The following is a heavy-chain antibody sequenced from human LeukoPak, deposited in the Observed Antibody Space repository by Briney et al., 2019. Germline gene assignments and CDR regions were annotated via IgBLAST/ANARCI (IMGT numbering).Heavy chain of an antibody. CDR1: GVSISTSY. CDR2: IHYSGDT. Sequence: SETLSLTCTVSGVSISTSYWSWIRQPPGKGLEWIGYIHYSGDTNYNPSLKSRVTMSADTSKNQFSLTLSSVTAADAAVYYCRRGTVTTANFDWWGQGTLVTVSS. V-gene: IGHV4-59*01. J-gene: IGHJ4*02. D-gene: IGHD4-17*01. CDR3: RRGTVTTANFDW.